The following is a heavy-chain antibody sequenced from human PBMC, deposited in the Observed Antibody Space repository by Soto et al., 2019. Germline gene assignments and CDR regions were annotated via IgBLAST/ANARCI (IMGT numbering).Heavy chain of an antibody. Sequence: EVQLVESGGGLVKPGGSLRLSCAASEFTFNNAWMSWVRQAPGKGLEWVGRIKSKTDGGKTDYAAPVKGRFTISRDDSKHTLFLQMNSLKTEDTAVYYCTTGTFYFHSFDYWGPGTLVTVSS. D-gene: IGHD3-16*01. CDR3: TTGTFYFHSFDY. J-gene: IGHJ4*02. CDR1: EFTFNNAW. V-gene: IGHV3-15*01. CDR2: IKSKTDGGKT.